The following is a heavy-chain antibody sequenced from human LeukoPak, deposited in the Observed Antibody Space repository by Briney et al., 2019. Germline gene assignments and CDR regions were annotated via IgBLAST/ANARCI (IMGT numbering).Heavy chain of an antibody. D-gene: IGHD3-9*01. J-gene: IGHJ3*02. CDR2: INPNSGGT. V-gene: IGHV1-2*02. CDR1: GYTFTSYD. CDR3: AVRSRYFDWLSYAFDI. Sequence: GASVKVSCKASGYTFTSYDINWVRQATGQGLEWMGWINPNSGGTNYAQKFQGRVTMTRDTSISTAYMELSRLRSDDTAVYYCAVRSRYFDWLSYAFDIWGQGTMVTVPS.